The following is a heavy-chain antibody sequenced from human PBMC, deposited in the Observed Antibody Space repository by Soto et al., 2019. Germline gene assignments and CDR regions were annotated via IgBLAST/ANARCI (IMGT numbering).Heavy chain of an antibody. CDR1: GFTFSGYW. Sequence: GGSLRLSCAASGFTFSGYWMSWVRQAPGKGLEWVANIKQDGSEKYYVDSVKGRFTISRDNAKNSVFLQMNSLGAEDTAVYYCARDYDFWSGYGHPFNMDVWGKGTTVTVSS. J-gene: IGHJ6*03. CDR2: IKQDGSEK. V-gene: IGHV3-7*01. D-gene: IGHD3-3*01. CDR3: ARDYDFWSGYGHPFNMDV.